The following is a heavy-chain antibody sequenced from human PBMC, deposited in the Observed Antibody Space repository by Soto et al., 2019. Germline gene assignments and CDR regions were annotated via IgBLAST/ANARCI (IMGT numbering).Heavy chain of an antibody. Sequence: GGSLRLSCAASGFTFSGSAMHWVRQASGKGLEWVGRIRSKANSYATAYAASVKGRFTISRDDSKNTAYLQMNSLKTEDTAVYYCTRDEIAVAGISYYYYMDVWGKGTTVTVSS. J-gene: IGHJ6*03. CDR2: IRSKANSYAT. CDR3: TRDEIAVAGISYYYYMDV. D-gene: IGHD6-19*01. CDR1: GFTFSGSA. V-gene: IGHV3-73*01.